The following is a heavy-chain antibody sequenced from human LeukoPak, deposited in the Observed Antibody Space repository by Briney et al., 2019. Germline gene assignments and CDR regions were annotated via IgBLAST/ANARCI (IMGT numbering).Heavy chain of an antibody. CDR1: GYTFTSYA. D-gene: IGHD2-8*01. J-gene: IGHJ4*02. CDR2: IIPIFGTA. CDR3: ARDSLYCTNGVCSFFDY. Sequence: SVKVSCKASGYTFTSYAMHWVRQAPGQGLEWMGGIIPIFGTANYAQKFQGRVTITADESTSTAYMELSSLRSEDTAVYYCARDSLYCTNGVCSFFDYWGQGTLVTVSS. V-gene: IGHV1-69*13.